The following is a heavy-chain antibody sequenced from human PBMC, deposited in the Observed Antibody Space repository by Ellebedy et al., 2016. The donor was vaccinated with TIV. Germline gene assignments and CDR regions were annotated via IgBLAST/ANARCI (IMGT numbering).Heavy chain of an antibody. V-gene: IGHV4-59*01. Sequence: MPLETLSLTCTVSGGSISSYYWSWIRQPPGKGLEWIGYIYYSGSTNYNPSLKSRVTISVDTSKNQFSLKLSSVTAADTAVYYCARDSRDGTHFDYWGQGTLVTVSS. D-gene: IGHD5-24*01. CDR3: ARDSRDGTHFDY. CDR2: IYYSGST. CDR1: GGSISSYY. J-gene: IGHJ4*02.